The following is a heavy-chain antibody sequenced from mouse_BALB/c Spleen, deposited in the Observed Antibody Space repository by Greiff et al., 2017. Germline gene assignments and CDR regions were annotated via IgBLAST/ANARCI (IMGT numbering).Heavy chain of an antibody. V-gene: IGHV1-63*02. CDR2: IYPGGGYT. CDR3: ARLLYDGYYWFAY. D-gene: IGHD2-3*01. Sequence: QVQLKESGAELVRPGTSVKISCKASGYTFTNYWLGWVKQRPGHGLEWIGDIYPGGGYTNYNAKFKGKATLTADTSSSTAYMQLSSLTSEDSAVYFCARLLYDGYYWFAYWGQGTLVTVSA. CDR1: GYTFTNYW. J-gene: IGHJ3*01.